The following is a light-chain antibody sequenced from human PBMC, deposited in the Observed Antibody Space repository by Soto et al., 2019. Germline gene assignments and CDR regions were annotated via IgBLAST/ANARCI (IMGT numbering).Light chain of an antibody. V-gene: IGKV4-1*01. CDR3: QQYYTTPWS. J-gene: IGKJ1*01. Sequence: DILMTQSPDSLAVSLGERATINCKSSQSILYSSNNDNYLAWFQQKPGQPPKALIYRASTRESGVPDRFSGSGSGTDFTLTITGLQAEDVAIYYCQQYYTTPWSFGQGTKV. CDR2: RAS. CDR1: QSILYSSNNDNY.